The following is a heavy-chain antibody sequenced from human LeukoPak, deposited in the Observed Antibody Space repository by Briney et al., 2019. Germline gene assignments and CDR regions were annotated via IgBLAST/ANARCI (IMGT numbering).Heavy chain of an antibody. Sequence: PGRSLRLSCAAYGFTFSSYEMNWVRQDPGKGLEWVSYISSSGSNTYYADSVKGRFTISRDNAKNSLYLQMNSLRAEDTAVYYCTTRGRGYGGQGTLVTVSS. CDR3: TTRGRGY. CDR2: ISSSGSNT. V-gene: IGHV3-48*03. D-gene: IGHD1-14*01. J-gene: IGHJ4*02. CDR1: GFTFSSYE.